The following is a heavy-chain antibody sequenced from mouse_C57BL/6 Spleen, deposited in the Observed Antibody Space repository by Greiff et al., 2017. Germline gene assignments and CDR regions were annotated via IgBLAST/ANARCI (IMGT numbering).Heavy chain of an antibody. D-gene: IGHD1-1*01. Sequence: QVQLQQPGTELVKPGASEKLSCKASGYTFTSYWMHWVKQRPGQGLEWIGNINPSNGGTNYNEKFKSKATLTVDKSSSTAYMQLSSLTSEDSAVYYCARSGVTTVVAPPYWGQGTLVTVSA. CDR3: ARSGVTTVVAPPY. CDR2: INPSNGGT. V-gene: IGHV1-53*01. CDR1: GYTFTSYW. J-gene: IGHJ3*01.